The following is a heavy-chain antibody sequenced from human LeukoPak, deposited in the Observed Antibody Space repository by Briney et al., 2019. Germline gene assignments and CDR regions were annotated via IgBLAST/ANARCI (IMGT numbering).Heavy chain of an antibody. J-gene: IGHJ4*02. CDR1: GFTFSSYS. V-gene: IGHV3-21*04. Sequence: PGGSLRLSCAASGFTFSSYSMNWVRQAPGKGLEWVSSISSTSSYIYYADSVKGRFTISRDNSKNTLYLQMNSLRAEDTAVYYCAKEPRNYYDSSGYYHYFDYWGQGTLVTVSS. CDR3: AKEPRNYYDSSGYYHYFDY. D-gene: IGHD3-22*01. CDR2: ISSTSSYI.